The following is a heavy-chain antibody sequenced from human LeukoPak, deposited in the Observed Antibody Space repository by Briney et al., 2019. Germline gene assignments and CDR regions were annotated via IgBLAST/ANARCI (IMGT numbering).Heavy chain of an antibody. CDR1: GFSFRNYA. CDR2: INTDGRIT. Sequence: GGSLGLACVASGFSFRNYAIHWVRQAPGKGLEYVSVINTDGRITYYADSVKGRFTISRDNSKNTVYLQMGSLRGEDMAVYYCTRDGGSFCDFDYWGQGALVTVSS. CDR3: TRDGGSFCDFDY. D-gene: IGHD1-26*01. J-gene: IGHJ4*02. V-gene: IGHV3-64*02.